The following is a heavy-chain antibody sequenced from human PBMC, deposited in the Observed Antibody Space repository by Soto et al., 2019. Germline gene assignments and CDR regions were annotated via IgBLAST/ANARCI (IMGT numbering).Heavy chain of an antibody. D-gene: IGHD3-3*01. CDR2: IYYTGST. J-gene: IGHJ6*03. Sequence: PSETLSLTCNVSGGSISGFYWSWIRQSAGKRLEWIGYIYYTGSTNYNPALKSRVTISLDTSKNQFSLKVRSVTAADTAVYYCVRGGGYDFRSSQGAPIDVWRKGISVTVS. CDR1: GGSISGFY. CDR3: VRGGGYDFRSSQGAPIDV. V-gene: IGHV4-59*12.